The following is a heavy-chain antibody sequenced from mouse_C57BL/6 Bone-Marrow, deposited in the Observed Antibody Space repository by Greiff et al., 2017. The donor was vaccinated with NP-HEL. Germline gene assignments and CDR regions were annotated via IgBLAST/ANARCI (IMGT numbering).Heavy chain of an antibody. CDR2: ISSGGDYI. Sequence: EVKLVESGEGLVKPGGSLKLSCAASGFTFSSYAMSWVRQTPEKRLEWVAYISSGGDYIYYADTVKGRFTISRDNARNTLYLQMSSLKSEDTAMYYCTREGYGKSEPQWGAMDYWGQGTSVTVSS. CDR1: GFTFSSYA. V-gene: IGHV5-9-1*02. D-gene: IGHD2-1*01. J-gene: IGHJ4*01. CDR3: TREGYGKSEPQWGAMDY.